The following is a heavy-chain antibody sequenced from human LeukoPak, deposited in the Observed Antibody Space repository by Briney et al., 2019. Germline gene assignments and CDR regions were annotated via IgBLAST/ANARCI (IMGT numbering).Heavy chain of an antibody. CDR3: ARDHSNTWYGVDY. J-gene: IGHJ4*02. V-gene: IGHV3-33*01. CDR1: GFTFSSYG. D-gene: IGHD6-13*01. Sequence: PGRSLRLSCAASGFTFSSYGMHWVRQAPGKGLEWVAVTWYDGSNKYYVDSVKGRFTISRDNSKNTLYLQMNSLRAEDTAVYYSARDHSNTWYGVDYWGQGTLVTVSS. CDR2: TWYDGSNK.